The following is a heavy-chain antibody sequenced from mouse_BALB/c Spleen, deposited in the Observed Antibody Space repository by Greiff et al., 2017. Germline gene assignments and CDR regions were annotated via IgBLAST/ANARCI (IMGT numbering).Heavy chain of an antibody. CDR3: ARQGLRGYFDY. V-gene: IGHV5-6*01. Sequence: VQLKESGGDLVKPGGSLKLSCAASGFTFSSYGMSWVRQTPDKRLEWVATISSGGSYTYYPDSVKGRFTISRDNAKNTLYLQMSSLKSEDTALYYCARQGLRGYFDYWGQGTTLTVSS. CDR1: GFTFSSYG. J-gene: IGHJ2*01. CDR2: ISSGGSYT. D-gene: IGHD2-4*01.